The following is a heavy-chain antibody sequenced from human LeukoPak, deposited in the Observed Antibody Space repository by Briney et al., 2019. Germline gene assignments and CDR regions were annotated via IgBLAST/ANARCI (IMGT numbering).Heavy chain of an antibody. J-gene: IGHJ4*02. CDR3: AKLLRAGRLLTISLDS. CDR2: ISGSGGAT. Sequence: GGSLRLSCAASGFTFTSYGIHWVRKAPGKGLEWVSAISGSGGATHYADSVKGRFTISRDNSKNTVYLQLNSLRAEDTAVYYCAKLLRAGRLLTISLDSWGQGTLVTVSS. CDR1: GFTFTSYG. D-gene: IGHD1-14*01. V-gene: IGHV3-23*01.